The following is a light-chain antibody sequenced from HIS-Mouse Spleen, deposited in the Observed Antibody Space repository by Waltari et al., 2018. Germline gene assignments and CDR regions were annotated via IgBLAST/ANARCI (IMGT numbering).Light chain of an antibody. CDR2: EGS. CDR1: SSDVGSYNL. CDR3: CSYAGSSTFRV. J-gene: IGLJ2*01. V-gene: IGLV2-23*03. Sequence: GQSITISCTGTSSDVGSYNLVSWYQQHPGKAPKLMIYEGSKRPSGVSNRFSGSKSGNTASLTISGLQAEDEADYYCCSYAGSSTFRVFGGGTKLTVL.